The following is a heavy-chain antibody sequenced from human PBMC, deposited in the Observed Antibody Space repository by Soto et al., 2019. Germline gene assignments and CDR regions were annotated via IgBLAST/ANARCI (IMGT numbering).Heavy chain of an antibody. V-gene: IGHV1-69*01. Sequence: ICCEACRGSFCSSSISWSLQDPGQALEWMGGIIPIFGTANYAQKFQGRVTITADESTSTAYMDLSSLRSEDTAVYYCARDKNTVIVVVHSYGMDVCGQGTTVTVSS. CDR3: ARDKNTVIVVVHSYGMDV. J-gene: IGHJ6*02. CDR1: RGSFCSSS. D-gene: IGHD3-22*01. CDR2: IIPIFGTA.